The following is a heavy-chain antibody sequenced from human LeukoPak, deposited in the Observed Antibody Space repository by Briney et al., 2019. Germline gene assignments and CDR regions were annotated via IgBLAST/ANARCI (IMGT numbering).Heavy chain of an antibody. D-gene: IGHD5-18*01. CDR3: ARGRYSSGFGGNYYYYYMDV. Sequence: ASVKVSCKASGYTFTGYYMHWVRQAPGQGLEWMGWINPNSGGTNYAQKFQGRVTMTRDTSISTAYMELSSLRSEDTAVYYCARGRYSSGFGGNYYYYYMDVWGKGTTVTVSS. CDR2: INPNSGGT. J-gene: IGHJ6*03. V-gene: IGHV1-2*02. CDR1: GYTFTGYY.